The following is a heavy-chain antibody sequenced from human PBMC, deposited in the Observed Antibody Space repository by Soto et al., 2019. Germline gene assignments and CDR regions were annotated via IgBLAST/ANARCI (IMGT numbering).Heavy chain of an antibody. CDR1: GGSISSGGYY. Sequence: QVQLQESGPGLVKPSQTLSLTCTVSGGSISSGGYYWSWIRQHPGKGLEWIGYIYYSGSTYYNPSLKSGFTISVDTSKNQFSLKLISVTAADTAVYYCGRKGYRDGYGMDVWGQGTTVTVSS. V-gene: IGHV4-31*03. D-gene: IGHD5-18*01. CDR2: IYYSGST. CDR3: GRKGYRDGYGMDV. J-gene: IGHJ6*02.